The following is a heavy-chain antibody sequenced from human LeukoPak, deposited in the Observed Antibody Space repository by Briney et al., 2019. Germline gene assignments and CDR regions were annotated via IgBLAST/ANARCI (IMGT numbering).Heavy chain of an antibody. CDR3: ARGLAVAGSSWFDP. Sequence: GGSLRLSCAASGFTLSSYWMHWVRQVPGKGLVWVSRINSDGSSRSYVDSVMGRFTISRDNAKNTLYLQLDSLRAEDTAVYYCARGLAVAGSSWFDPWGQGTLVSVSS. CDR1: GFTLSSYW. CDR2: INSDGSSR. V-gene: IGHV3-74*01. J-gene: IGHJ5*02. D-gene: IGHD6-19*01.